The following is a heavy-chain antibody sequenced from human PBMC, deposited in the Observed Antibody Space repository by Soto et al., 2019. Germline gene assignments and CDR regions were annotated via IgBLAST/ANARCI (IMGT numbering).Heavy chain of an antibody. D-gene: IGHD2-21*02. J-gene: IGHJ4*02. CDR2: VSGSGGGT. V-gene: IGHV3-23*01. Sequence: EVQLLESGGGLVQPGGYLTLSCAASGFTFNTYGMTWFRQAPGKGLEWVSTVSGSGGGTYYADSVKGRFTISRVNSKNTMYLQMSNLRAEDTAVYFCARIGPYCGGDCYPDFDFWGLGTPVTVSS. CDR1: GFTFNTYG. CDR3: ARIGPYCGGDCYPDFDF.